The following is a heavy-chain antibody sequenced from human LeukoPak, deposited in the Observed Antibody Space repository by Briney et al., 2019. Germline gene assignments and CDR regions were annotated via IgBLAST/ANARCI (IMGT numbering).Heavy chain of an antibody. D-gene: IGHD4-17*01. J-gene: IGHJ4*02. CDR1: GFTFSIYN. Sequence: GGSLRLSCAASGFTFSIYNMNWVRQAPGKGLEWVSSISSSSYIYYANSVKGRFTISRDNAKNSLYLQMNSLRAEDTAVYYCARLTTTVTTPFDYWGQGTLVTVSS. CDR3: ARLTTTVTTPFDY. V-gene: IGHV3-21*01. CDR2: ISSSSYI.